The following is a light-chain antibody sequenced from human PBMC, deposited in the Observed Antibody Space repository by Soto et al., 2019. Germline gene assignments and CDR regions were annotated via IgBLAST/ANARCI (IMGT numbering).Light chain of an antibody. CDR1: QSIGNF. J-gene: IGKJ5*01. CDR2: DAS. V-gene: IGKV3-11*01. Sequence: EIVLTQSPAILSLSPGERTTLSCRASQSIGNFLAWYQQKPGQPPRLLIFDASNRAAGVPARFSGSGSGTDFTLTIRSREPEDFAVYFCQQRSSWPPITFGQGTRLEIK. CDR3: QQRSSWPPIT.